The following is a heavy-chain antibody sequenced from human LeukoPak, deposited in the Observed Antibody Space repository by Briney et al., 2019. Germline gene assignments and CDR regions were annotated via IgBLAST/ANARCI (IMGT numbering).Heavy chain of an antibody. CDR3: ARAGERSGYYYFDY. J-gene: IGHJ4*02. CDR1: GGSISSSNYY. D-gene: IGHD3-22*01. CDR2: IYYSGST. Sequence: SETLSLTCTVSGGSISSSNYYWGWLRQPPGKGLEWIGYIYYSGSTNYNPSLKSRVAISVDTSKNQFSLKLSSVTAADTAVYYCARAGERSGYYYFDYWGQGTLVTVSS. V-gene: IGHV4-61*05.